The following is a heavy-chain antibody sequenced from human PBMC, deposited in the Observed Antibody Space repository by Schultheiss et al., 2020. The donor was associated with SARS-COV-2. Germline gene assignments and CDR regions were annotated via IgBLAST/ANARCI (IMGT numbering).Heavy chain of an antibody. CDR2: IYTSGST. D-gene: IGHD2-2*01. Sequence: SETLSLTCAVYGGSFSGYYWSWIRQPPGKGLEWIGRIYTSGSTNYNPSLKSRVTMSVDTSKNQFSLKLSSVTAADTAVYYCARSRPSTNYYYYYYMDVWGKGTTVTVSS. V-gene: IGHV4-59*10. CDR3: ARSRPSTNYYYYYYMDV. CDR1: GGSFSGYY. J-gene: IGHJ6*03.